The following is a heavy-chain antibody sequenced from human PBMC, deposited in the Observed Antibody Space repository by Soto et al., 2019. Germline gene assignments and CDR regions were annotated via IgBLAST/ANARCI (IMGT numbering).Heavy chain of an antibody. CDR1: GHRLTTYW. J-gene: IGHJ6*02. Sequence: GESLKVSYKTSGHRLTTYWISWVRQMPGKGLEYMGKINPTDSETNYSPSFEGHVTFSVDRSTSTAYVRWNSLKASDTAMYYCASPTMTSTSFYYAMDVWGQGTTVTVSS. CDR3: ASPTMTSTSFYYAMDV. V-gene: IGHV5-10-1*01. CDR2: INPTDSET. D-gene: IGHD4-17*01.